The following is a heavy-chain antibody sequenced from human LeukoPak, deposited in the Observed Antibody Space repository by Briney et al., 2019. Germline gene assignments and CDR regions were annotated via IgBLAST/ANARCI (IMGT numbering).Heavy chain of an antibody. CDR1: GGTFSSHA. CDR3: ATSGAGQLGPQDYYYYYMDV. CDR2: IIPIFGSA. V-gene: IGHV1-69*13. Sequence: SVKVSCKASGGTFSSHAINWVRQAPGQGLEWMGGIIPIFGSANSTQKFQDRVTITADESTSTAYMDLSNLRSEDTAVYYCATSGAGQLGPQDYYYYYMDVWGKGITVTVSS. J-gene: IGHJ6*03. D-gene: IGHD6-6*01.